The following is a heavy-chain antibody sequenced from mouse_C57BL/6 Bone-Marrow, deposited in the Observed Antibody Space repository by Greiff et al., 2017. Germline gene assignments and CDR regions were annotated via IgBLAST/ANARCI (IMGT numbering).Heavy chain of an antibody. CDR2: IDPSDSYT. Sequence: QVQLQQPGAELVMPGASVKLSCKASGYTFTSYWMHWVKQRPGQGLEWIGEIDPSDSYTNYNQKFKGKSTLTVDKSSSTAYMQLSSLTSEDSAVYYCARLGYYGSSRWYAMDYWGQGTSVTVSS. CDR3: ARLGYYGSSRWYAMDY. D-gene: IGHD1-1*01. CDR1: GYTFTSYW. J-gene: IGHJ4*01. V-gene: IGHV1-69*01.